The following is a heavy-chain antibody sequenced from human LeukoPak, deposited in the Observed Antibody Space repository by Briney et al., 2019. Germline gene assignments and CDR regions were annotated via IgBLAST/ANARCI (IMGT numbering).Heavy chain of an antibody. Sequence: SETLSLTCTVSGGSVSSGSYYWSWIRQPPGKGLEWIGYIYYSGSTNYNPSLKSRVTISVDTSKNQLSLKLSSVTAADTAVYYCARMKGGLRFWYYYYGMDVWGKGTTVTVSS. CDR1: GGSVSSGSYY. J-gene: IGHJ6*04. D-gene: IGHD5-12*01. CDR2: IYYSGST. CDR3: ARMKGGLRFWYYYYGMDV. V-gene: IGHV4-61*01.